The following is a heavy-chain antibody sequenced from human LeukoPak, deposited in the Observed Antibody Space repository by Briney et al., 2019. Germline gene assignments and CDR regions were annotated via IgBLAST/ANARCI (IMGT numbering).Heavy chain of an antibody. Sequence: SETLSLTCTVSGGSISSGGYYWSWIRQPPGKGLEWIGYIYHSGSTYYNPSLKSRVTISVDRSKNQFSLKLSSVTAADTAVYYCARGLAAAGNYYYYYMDVWGKGTTVTVSS. CDR2: IYHSGST. CDR1: GGSISSGGYY. J-gene: IGHJ6*03. CDR3: ARGLAAAGNYYYYYMDV. D-gene: IGHD6-13*01. V-gene: IGHV4-30-2*01.